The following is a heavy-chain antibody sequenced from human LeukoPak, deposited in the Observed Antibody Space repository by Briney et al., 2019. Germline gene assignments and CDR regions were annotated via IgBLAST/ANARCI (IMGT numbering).Heavy chain of an antibody. J-gene: IGHJ6*02. CDR1: GFTFSSYS. CDR2: ISSSSSYV. Sequence: GGSLRLSCAASGFTFSSYSMNWVRQAPVKGLEWVSSISSSSSYVYYADSVKGRFTISRDNAKNSLYLQMNSLRAEDTAVYYCALFWHTIYYGMDVWGQGTTVTVSS. V-gene: IGHV3-21*01. D-gene: IGHD3-3*01. CDR3: ALFWHTIYYGMDV.